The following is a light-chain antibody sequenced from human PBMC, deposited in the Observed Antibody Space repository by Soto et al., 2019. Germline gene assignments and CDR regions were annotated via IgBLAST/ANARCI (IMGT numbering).Light chain of an antibody. CDR2: LCS. J-gene: IGKJ1*01. CDR1: QSLLHSNGYNY. Sequence: DIVMTQSPLSLPVTPGAPASISCRSSQSLLHSNGYNYLDWYLQKPGQSPQLLIYLCSNRASGVPDRFSGSGSGTDFTLKISRVEAEDVGVYYCMQALQTPWTFGQGTKVDIK. CDR3: MQALQTPWT. V-gene: IGKV2-28*01.